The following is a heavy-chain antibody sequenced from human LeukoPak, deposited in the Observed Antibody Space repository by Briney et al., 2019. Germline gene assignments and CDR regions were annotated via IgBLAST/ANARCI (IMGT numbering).Heavy chain of an antibody. D-gene: IGHD3-10*01. CDR1: GFTFSTYG. J-gene: IGHJ4*02. Sequence: GGSLRLSCAASGFTFSTYGMHWVRQAPGKGLEWVSFIRYDGSNKYYADSVKGRFTISRDNSKNTLYLQMNSLRAEDTAVYYCAKDSKNYASGSYSAFDYWGQGTLVTVSS. CDR2: IRYDGSNK. CDR3: AKDSKNYASGSYSAFDY. V-gene: IGHV3-30*02.